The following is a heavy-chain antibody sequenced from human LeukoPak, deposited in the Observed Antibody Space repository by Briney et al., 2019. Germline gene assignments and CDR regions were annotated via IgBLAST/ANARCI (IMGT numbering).Heavy chain of an antibody. CDR2: IYYSGTT. CDR1: GGTISSSSYY. V-gene: IGHV4-39*01. Sequence: SETLSLTCTVSGGTISSSSYYWGWIRQPPGKGLEWIGSIYYSGTTYYNPSLKSRVTISVDTSKSQFSLRLTSVTVADTAVYYCARHVRFLEWLSSYYFDYWGQGTLVTVSS. D-gene: IGHD3-3*01. J-gene: IGHJ4*02. CDR3: ARHVRFLEWLSSYYFDY.